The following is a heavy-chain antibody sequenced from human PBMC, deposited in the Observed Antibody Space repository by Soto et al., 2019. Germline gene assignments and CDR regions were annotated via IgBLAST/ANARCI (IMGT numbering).Heavy chain of an antibody. V-gene: IGHV4-34*01. Sequence: SETLSLTCAVYGGSFSGYYWSWIRQPPGKGLEWIGEINHSGSTNYNPSLKSRVTISVDTSKNQFSLKLSSVTAADTAVYYCARGLSSWYPSFRYWGQGTLVTVSS. CDR2: INHSGST. CDR1: GGSFSGYY. CDR3: ARGLSSWYPSFRY. J-gene: IGHJ4*02. D-gene: IGHD6-13*01.